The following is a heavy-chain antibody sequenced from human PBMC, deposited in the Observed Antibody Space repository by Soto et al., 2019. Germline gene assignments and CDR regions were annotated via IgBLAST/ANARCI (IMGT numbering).Heavy chain of an antibody. V-gene: IGHV4-31*03. CDR2: IYYSGST. Sequence: QVQMQESGPGLVKPSQTLSLTCTVSGGSISSGGYYWSWIRQHPGKGLEWIGYIYYSGSTYYNPSLKSRVTISVDTSKNQSSLKLSSVTAADTAVYYCARVYGTRYCSSTSCYSGWFDPWGQGTLVTVSS. CDR1: GGSISSGGYY. J-gene: IGHJ5*02. CDR3: ARVYGTRYCSSTSCYSGWFDP. D-gene: IGHD2-2*01.